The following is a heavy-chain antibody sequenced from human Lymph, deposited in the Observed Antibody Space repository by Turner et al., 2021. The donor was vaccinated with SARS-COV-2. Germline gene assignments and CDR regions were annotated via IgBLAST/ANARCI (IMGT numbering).Heavy chain of an antibody. J-gene: IGHJ6*02. CDR3: AREGVTVSGYYYGMDV. V-gene: IGHV1-2*02. Sequence: VQLVQSGAEVNKPGASVKVSCKASGHTFTAYYMHWVRQAPGQGLEWMGWINPNSGGTNYAQKFQGRVTMTRDTSISTAYMELSRLTSDDTAVYYCAREGVTVSGYYYGMDVWGQGTTVTVSS. CDR2: INPNSGGT. CDR1: GHTFTAYY. D-gene: IGHD4-17*01.